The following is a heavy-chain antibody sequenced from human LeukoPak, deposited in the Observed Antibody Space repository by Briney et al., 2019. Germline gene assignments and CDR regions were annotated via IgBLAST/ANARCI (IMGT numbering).Heavy chain of an antibody. D-gene: IGHD5-18*01. V-gene: IGHV4-61*01. Sequence: ASETLSLTCDVSGVSINTCCYYWTWFRQPPGKGLEWIGYKYYSGSTRYNSSLRSRLTISLDSSKNQFSLRLTSVTAADTAVYYCARGRSYGFDFDSWGPGTLVIVSS. CDR2: KYYSGST. J-gene: IGHJ4*02. CDR3: ARGRSYGFDFDS. CDR1: GVSINTCCYY.